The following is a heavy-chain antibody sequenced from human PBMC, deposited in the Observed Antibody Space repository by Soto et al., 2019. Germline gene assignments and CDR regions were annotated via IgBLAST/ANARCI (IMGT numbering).Heavy chain of an antibody. Sequence: SETLSLTCAVSGGSISSSSYYWGWIRQPPGKGLEWIGSIYYSGSTYYNPSLKSRVTISVDTSKNQFSLKLSSVTAADTAVYYCARSHYGSGSYYNPGDFWGQGSVVTVSS. J-gene: IGHJ3*01. D-gene: IGHD3-10*01. CDR1: GGSISSSSYY. CDR3: ARSHYGSGSYYNPGDF. V-gene: IGHV4-39*01. CDR2: IYYSGST.